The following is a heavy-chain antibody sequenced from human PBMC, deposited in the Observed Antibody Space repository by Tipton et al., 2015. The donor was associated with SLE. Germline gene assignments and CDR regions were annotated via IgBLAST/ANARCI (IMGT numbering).Heavy chain of an antibody. CDR3: AGAVGTAAGLRDY. CDR1: GGSFSGYY. Sequence: LRLSCAVYGGSFSGYYWSWIRQPPGMGLEWVGEINHSGITNSNPYLKSRLLISVDTSKNPLSLKLSSVTAADTAVYYCAGAVGTAAGLRDYWGQGTMVTVSS. V-gene: IGHV4-34*01. CDR2: INHSGIT. J-gene: IGHJ4*02. D-gene: IGHD6-13*01.